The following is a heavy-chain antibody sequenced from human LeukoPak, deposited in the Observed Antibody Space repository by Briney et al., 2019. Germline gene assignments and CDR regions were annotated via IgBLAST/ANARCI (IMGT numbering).Heavy chain of an antibody. J-gene: IGHJ5*02. CDR2: IYTSGIT. Sequence: SETLSLTCTVSGDSINSYYWSWIRQPAGKGLEWIGRIYTSGITNYNPSLKSRVTMSVDTSKNQFSLKVNSVTAADTAVYYCARAPDYLTNWFDPWGQGTLVTVSS. CDR3: ARAPDYLTNWFDP. CDR1: GDSINSYY. V-gene: IGHV4-4*07. D-gene: IGHD4-11*01.